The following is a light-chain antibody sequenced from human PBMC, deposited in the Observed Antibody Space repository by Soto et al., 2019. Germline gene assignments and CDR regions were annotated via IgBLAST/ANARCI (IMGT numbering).Light chain of an antibody. CDR2: AAS. V-gene: IGKV1-9*01. CDR1: QGISSY. Sequence: DIQLTQSPSFLSSSVGDRDTITCRPSQGISSYLAWYQQKPGKAPKVLIYAASTLQSGVPSRFSGSGSGTEFTLTISSLQPEDFATYYCQQVNSYPLTFGPGTKVDIK. J-gene: IGKJ3*01. CDR3: QQVNSYPLT.